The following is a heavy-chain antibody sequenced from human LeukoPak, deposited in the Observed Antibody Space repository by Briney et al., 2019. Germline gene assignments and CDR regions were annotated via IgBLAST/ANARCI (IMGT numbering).Heavy chain of an antibody. CDR2: ISSSGSTI. D-gene: IGHD3-9*01. J-gene: IGHJ5*02. Sequence: PGGSLRLSCTASGFTFINYSMNWVRQAPGKGLEWVSYISSSGSTIYYADSVKGRFTISRDNSKNTLYLQMGSLRAEDMAVYYCARDIWGGYDILTGYYRSWFDPWGQGTLVTVSS. V-gene: IGHV3-48*01. CDR1: GFTFINYS. CDR3: ARDIWGGYDILTGYYRSWFDP.